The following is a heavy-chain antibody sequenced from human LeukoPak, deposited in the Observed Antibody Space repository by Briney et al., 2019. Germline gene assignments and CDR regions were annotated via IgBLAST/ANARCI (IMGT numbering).Heavy chain of an antibody. J-gene: IGHJ5*02. CDR3: ARESGGGVNWFDH. Sequence: GASVKVSCKASGYTFTSYGISWVRQAPGQGLEWMGWISAYNGNTNYAQKLQGRVIITTDTATSTTYMELRRLRFDDTAVYYCARESGGGVNWFDHWGQGTLVIVSS. CDR2: ISAYNGNT. CDR1: GYTFTSYG. V-gene: IGHV1-18*01. D-gene: IGHD3-10*01.